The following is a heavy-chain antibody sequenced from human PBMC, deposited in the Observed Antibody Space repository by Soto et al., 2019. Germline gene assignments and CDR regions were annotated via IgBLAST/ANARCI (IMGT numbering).Heavy chain of an antibody. V-gene: IGHV3-21*06. CDR3: ARDKMILTLTADGKFDS. D-gene: IGHD6-13*01. CDR2: ISSSSTYI. J-gene: IGHJ4*02. Sequence: ESGGGLVKPGESLRLSCVASGFIFSSYTMNWVRQAPGKGLEWVASISSSSTYINYADSVKGQFTISRDNAKNSRYLQMTSLRAEDTGVYHCARDKMILTLTADGKFDSWCQGTLVTVSS. CDR1: GFIFSSYT.